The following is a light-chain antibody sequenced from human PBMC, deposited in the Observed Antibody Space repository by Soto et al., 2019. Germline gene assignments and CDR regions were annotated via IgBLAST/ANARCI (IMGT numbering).Light chain of an antibody. Sequence: DIQMTQSPSTLSASVGDTVSITCRASLSSWLAWYQQKPGKAPKLLIYEASNLKSEVPSRFSGSGSGTDFTLTINGLQPDDFATYYCQQYDRFPYSFGPGTRLEIK. CDR3: QQYDRFPYS. CDR1: LSSW. V-gene: IGKV1-5*03. J-gene: IGKJ2*01. CDR2: EAS.